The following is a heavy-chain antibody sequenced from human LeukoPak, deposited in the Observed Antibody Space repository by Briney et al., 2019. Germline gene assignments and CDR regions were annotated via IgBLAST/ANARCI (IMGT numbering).Heavy chain of an antibody. D-gene: IGHD5-18*01. CDR1: GGAFSSYA. CDR2: IIPIFGTA. CDR3: ARGTAMVNFDY. J-gene: IGHJ4*02. Sequence: ASVKVSCKASGGAFSSYAISWVRQAPGQGLEWMGGIIPIFGTANYAQKFQGRVTITADESTSTAYMELSSLRSEDTAVYYCARGTAMVNFDYWGQGTLVTVSS. V-gene: IGHV1-69*13.